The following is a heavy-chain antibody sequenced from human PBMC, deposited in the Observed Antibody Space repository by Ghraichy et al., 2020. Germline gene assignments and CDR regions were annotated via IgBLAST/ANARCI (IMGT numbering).Heavy chain of an antibody. CDR3: ARDDFSRITGYEYMDV. Sequence: SETLSLTCTVSGGSISSYYWSWIRQPPGKGLEWIGYVYYDGSTNYNPSLASRVTLSVDTSRNQFSLKLSAVTAADTAVYYCARDDFSRITGYEYMDVWG. CDR1: GGSISSYY. J-gene: IGHJ6*03. V-gene: IGHV4-59*01. D-gene: IGHD1-20*01. CDR2: VYYDGST.